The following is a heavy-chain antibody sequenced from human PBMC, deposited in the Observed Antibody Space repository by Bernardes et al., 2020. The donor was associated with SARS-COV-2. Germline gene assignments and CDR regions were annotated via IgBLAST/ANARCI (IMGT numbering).Heavy chain of an antibody. CDR2: IFSTGKA. Sequence: SETLSLTCTISGGSMSNFFWGWIRQPPGKGVDWIAPIFSTGKANYNPSLKSRLTMSLDTSKNQFSLDLTSVTSADTAIFYCVRFSGGFGARSLIDSWGQGILVTVSS. J-gene: IGHJ4*02. D-gene: IGHD3-10*01. V-gene: IGHV4-59*01. CDR1: GGSMSNFF. CDR3: VRFSGGFGARSLIDS.